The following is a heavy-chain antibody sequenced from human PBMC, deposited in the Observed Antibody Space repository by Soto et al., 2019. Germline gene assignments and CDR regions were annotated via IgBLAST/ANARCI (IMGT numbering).Heavy chain of an antibody. D-gene: IGHD2-15*01. Sequence: QVQLVQSGAEVKKPGASVKISCKASGYTFTRYTMNWVRQAPGQRLEWMGWINPDNGNTKSSQKFQDRVIITRDTSASTAYMYLSSLRAEDTAVYYCARGIATGQLDPWGQGTLVTVYS. CDR1: GYTFTRYT. CDR2: INPDNGNT. V-gene: IGHV1-3*01. CDR3: ARGIATGQLDP. J-gene: IGHJ5*02.